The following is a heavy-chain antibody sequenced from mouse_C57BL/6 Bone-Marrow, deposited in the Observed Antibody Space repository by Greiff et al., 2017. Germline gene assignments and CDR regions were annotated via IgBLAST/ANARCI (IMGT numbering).Heavy chain of an antibody. V-gene: IGHV5-2*01. CDR2: INSDGGST. D-gene: IGHD1-3*01. CDR3: ARGGVKDAMDY. Sequence: DVMLVESGGGLVQPGESLKLSCESNEYEFPSHDMSWVRKTPEKRLELVAAINSDGGSTYYPDTMERRFIISRDNTKKTLYLQMSSLRSEDTALYDCARGGVKDAMDYWGQGTSVTVSS. CDR1: EYEFPSHD. J-gene: IGHJ4*01.